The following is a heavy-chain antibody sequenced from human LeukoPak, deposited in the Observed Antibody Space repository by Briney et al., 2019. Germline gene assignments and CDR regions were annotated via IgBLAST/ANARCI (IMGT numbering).Heavy chain of an antibody. Sequence: GGSLRLSCAASGNYWMHWVRQAPGKGLEWVAVIWYDGSNKYYADSVKGRFTISRDNSKNTLYLQMNSLRAEDTAVYYCARESWTFDYWGQGTLVTVSS. V-gene: IGHV3-33*08. CDR3: ARESWTFDY. CDR2: IWYDGSNK. D-gene: IGHD3/OR15-3a*01. CDR1: GNYW. J-gene: IGHJ4*02.